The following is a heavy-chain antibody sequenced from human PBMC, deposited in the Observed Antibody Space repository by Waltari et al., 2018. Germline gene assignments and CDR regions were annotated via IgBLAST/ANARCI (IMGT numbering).Heavy chain of an antibody. CDR3: AKGVLVSSWSKFDY. V-gene: IGHV3-23*01. CDR2: LTGSGGTT. D-gene: IGHD6-6*01. CDR1: GFTFGNYA. Sequence: EVQLLESGGALVQPGGSLKLSCEASGFTFGNYAMAWVRQAPGKGLEWVSGLTGSGGTTYYADSVTGRFTLPRDNSKNMLYLQMNSLRADDTAIYYCAKGVLVSSWSKFDYWGQGTLVTVSS. J-gene: IGHJ4*02.